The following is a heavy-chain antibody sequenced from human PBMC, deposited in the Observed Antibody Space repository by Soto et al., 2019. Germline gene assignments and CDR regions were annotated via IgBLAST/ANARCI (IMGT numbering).Heavy chain of an antibody. Sequence: QVQLVESGGGVVQPGRSLRLSCSASGFTFSSYAMHWVRQAPGKGLEWVAVISFDGSNKYYADSVKDRFTISRDNSKNTLYVQMNSLRAEDTAGYYCGRDRRFGNGYNLGFDAWGQGTLVTVSS. CDR1: GFTFSSYA. J-gene: IGHJ5*02. D-gene: IGHD5-12*01. CDR2: ISFDGSNK. CDR3: GRDRRFGNGYNLGFDA. V-gene: IGHV3-30-3*01.